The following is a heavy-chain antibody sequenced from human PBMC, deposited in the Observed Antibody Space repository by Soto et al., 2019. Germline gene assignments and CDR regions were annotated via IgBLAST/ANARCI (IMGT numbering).Heavy chain of an antibody. CDR1: GGSVSSSNYY. V-gene: IGHV4-39*01. Sequence: QLQLQESGPGLVKPSETLSLTCTVSGGSVSSSNYYWGWIRQSPGKGLEWIGSIYYSGSTYYYPSLGSRVTISVDKSKNQFSLKVISVTAADTAVYYCARLEGLATISYYFDYWGQGTLVTVSS. CDR3: ARLEGLATISYYFDY. CDR2: IYYSGST. J-gene: IGHJ4*02. D-gene: IGHD3-9*01.